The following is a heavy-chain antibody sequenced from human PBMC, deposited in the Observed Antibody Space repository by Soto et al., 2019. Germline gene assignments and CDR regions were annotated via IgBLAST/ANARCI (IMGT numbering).Heavy chain of an antibody. CDR3: ARSIRGPRRFNGMDV. D-gene: IGHD1-20*01. J-gene: IGHJ6*02. Sequence: SGPTLVNPTETLTLTCTFSGFSLTTPGRCVSWIRHSPGKALEWLALRERGDEDNYYSTCLQPRLTISEDTHQNQLGMTMDKMEPADTGTYYCARSIRGPRRFNGMDVWGQGTTVTVSS. CDR2: RERGDEDN. V-gene: IGHV2-70*13. CDR1: GFSLTTPGRC.